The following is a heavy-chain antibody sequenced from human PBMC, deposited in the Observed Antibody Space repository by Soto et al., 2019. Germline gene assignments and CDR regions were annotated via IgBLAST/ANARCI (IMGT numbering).Heavy chain of an antibody. V-gene: IGHV4-39*01. Sequence: PSETLSLTCTVSGDSISSSTYYWGWIRQPPGKGLEWIGSMFYSGNTYYNPSLKSRVTLSIDTSKNQFSLKLSSVTAADTAVYYCARRSDNIFDPPWFDPWGQGTLVTVSS. CDR1: GDSISSSTYY. CDR2: MFYSGNT. CDR3: ARRSDNIFDPPWFDP. D-gene: IGHD3-3*02. J-gene: IGHJ5*02.